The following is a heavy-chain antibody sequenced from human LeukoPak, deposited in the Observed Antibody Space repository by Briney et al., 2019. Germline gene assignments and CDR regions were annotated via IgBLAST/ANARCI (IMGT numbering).Heavy chain of an antibody. J-gene: IGHJ3*02. CDR1: GILVSSNY. D-gene: IGHD5-18*01. CDR3: ARRERLGYSYGRGTLDI. Sequence: GGSLRLSCVASGILVSSNYMSWVRQAPGKGLEWVSFIDSTGSTYYADSVKGRFTISRDNSRNTLYLQMNSLRVEDTAVYYCARRERLGYSYGRGTLDIWGQGTMVTVSS. CDR2: IDSTGST. V-gene: IGHV3-66*01.